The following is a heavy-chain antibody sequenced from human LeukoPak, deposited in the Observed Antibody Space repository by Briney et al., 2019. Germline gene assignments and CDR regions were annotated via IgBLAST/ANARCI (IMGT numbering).Heavy chain of an antibody. J-gene: IGHJ4*02. Sequence: ASVKVSCKASGYTFTSYGISWVRQAPGQGLEWMGWISAYNGNTNYAQKLQGRVTMTTDTSTSTAYMELSRLRSDDTAVYYCASSDYDFWSGMINWGQGTLVTVSS. CDR1: GYTFTSYG. CDR2: ISAYNGNT. CDR3: ASSDYDFWSGMIN. V-gene: IGHV1-18*01. D-gene: IGHD3-3*01.